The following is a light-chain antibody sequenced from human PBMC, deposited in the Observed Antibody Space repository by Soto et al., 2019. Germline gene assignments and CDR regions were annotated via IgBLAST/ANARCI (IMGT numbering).Light chain of an antibody. CDR2: DVS. J-gene: IGLJ2*01. V-gene: IGLV2-14*01. Sequence: QSALTQPASVSGSPGQSITISCTGTSSDVGGYNYVSWYQQHPGNAPKLMIYDVSNRPSGVSNRFSGSKSGNTASLTISGLQDEDEADYHCSSYTTSSTLVVFGGGTKLTVL. CDR1: SSDVGGYNY. CDR3: SSYTTSSTLVV.